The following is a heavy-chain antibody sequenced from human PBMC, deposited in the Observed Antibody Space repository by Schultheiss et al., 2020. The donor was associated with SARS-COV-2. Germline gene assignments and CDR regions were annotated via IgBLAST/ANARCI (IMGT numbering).Heavy chain of an antibody. D-gene: IGHD3-9*01. J-gene: IGHJ6*02. Sequence: GESLKISCKGSGYSFTSYWISWVRQMPGKGLEWMGIIYPGDSDTRYSPSFQGQVTISADKSISTAYLQWSSLKASDTAMYYCASSNYDILTGPYYYYYGMDVWGQGTTVTVSS. V-gene: IGHV5-51*01. CDR1: GYSFTSYW. CDR3: ASSNYDILTGPYYYYYGMDV. CDR2: IYPGDSDT.